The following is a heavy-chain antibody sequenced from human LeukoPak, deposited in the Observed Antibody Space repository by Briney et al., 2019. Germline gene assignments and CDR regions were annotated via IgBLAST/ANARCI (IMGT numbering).Heavy chain of an antibody. CDR1: GGSISSSSYY. Sequence: PSETLSLTCTVSGGSISSSSYYWGWVRQPPGKGLEWVANMKEDGSEKYYVDSVTGRFTITRDNANNSLYLQMNSLRVEDTAVYHCARYGYTSGLDYWGQGILVTVSS. CDR3: ARYGYTSGLDY. D-gene: IGHD5-18*01. J-gene: IGHJ4*01. V-gene: IGHV3-7*04. CDR2: MKEDGSEK.